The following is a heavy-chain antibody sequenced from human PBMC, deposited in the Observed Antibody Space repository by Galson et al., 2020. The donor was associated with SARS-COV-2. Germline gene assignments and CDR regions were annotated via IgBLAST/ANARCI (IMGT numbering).Heavy chain of an antibody. CDR3: VTDPPGSGWAFRD. D-gene: IGHD6-19*01. Sequence: GGSLRLYCGASGFTLNTHAMHWVRKTSGKGLEWVAMIWSDRPNRYYSDSVKGRFTISRDNSKNTVHLEINNLRPEDTALYYCVTDPPGSGWAFRDWGQGT. V-gene: IGHV3-33*01. CDR2: IWSDRPNR. J-gene: IGHJ1*01. CDR1: GFTLNTHA.